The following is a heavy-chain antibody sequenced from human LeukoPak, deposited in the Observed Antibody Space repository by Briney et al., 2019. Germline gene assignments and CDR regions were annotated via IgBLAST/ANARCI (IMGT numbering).Heavy chain of an antibody. D-gene: IGHD3-22*01. J-gene: IGHJ4*02. Sequence: GGSLRLSCAASGFTFNSYAMHWVRQAPGKGLEWVAMISYDGSDKYYTEPVKGRCTISRDNSKNTVYLQMNILRAEDTAVYYCAKDRHYESNVLGYWGQGTLVTVSS. CDR3: AKDRHYESNVLGY. CDR2: ISYDGSDK. V-gene: IGHV3-30*18. CDR1: GFTFNSYA.